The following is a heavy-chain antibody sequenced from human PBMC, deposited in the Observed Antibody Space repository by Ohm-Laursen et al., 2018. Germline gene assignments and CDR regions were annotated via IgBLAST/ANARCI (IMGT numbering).Heavy chain of an antibody. D-gene: IGHD5-24*01. CDR1: GFTVSSKY. V-gene: IGHV3-66*01. J-gene: IGHJ4*02. CDR2: IYSGGST. Sequence: SLRLSCSASGFTVSSKYMSWVRQAPGKGLEWVSVIYSGGSTYYADSVKGRFTISRDNSKNTLYLEVNSLRPEDTAMYYCAKDENMAIIRGLFDFWGQGALVTVSS. CDR3: AKDENMAIIRGLFDF.